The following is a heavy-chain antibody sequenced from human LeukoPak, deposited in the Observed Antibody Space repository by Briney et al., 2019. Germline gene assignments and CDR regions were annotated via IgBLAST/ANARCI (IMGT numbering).Heavy chain of an antibody. CDR1: GGSISSYY. CDR3: ARESLGLYYYDSSGYYDY. CDR2: IYHSGST. D-gene: IGHD3-22*01. Sequence: SETLSLTCTVSGGSISSYYWSWIRQPPGKGLEWIGYIYHSGSTYYNPSLKSRVTISVDRSKNQFSLKLSSVTAADTAVYYCARESLGLYYYDSSGYYDYWGQGTLVTVSS. V-gene: IGHV4-59*12. J-gene: IGHJ4*02.